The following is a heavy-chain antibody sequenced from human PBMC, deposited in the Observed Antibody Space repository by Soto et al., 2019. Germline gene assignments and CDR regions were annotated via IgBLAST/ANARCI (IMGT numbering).Heavy chain of an antibody. D-gene: IGHD6-13*01. Sequence: QVQLQESGPGLVKPSQTLSLTCTVSGGSIRSSDYYWSWIRQPPGKGLEWIGYVYYSESAYYNPSLQSRGFISIDTSKNQLSLTLSSVTAADTAVYYCARVIITATGTSGFDSWGQGTLVTVSS. V-gene: IGHV4-30-4*01. CDR1: GGSIRSSDYY. CDR2: VYYSESA. J-gene: IGHJ4*02. CDR3: ARVIITATGTSGFDS.